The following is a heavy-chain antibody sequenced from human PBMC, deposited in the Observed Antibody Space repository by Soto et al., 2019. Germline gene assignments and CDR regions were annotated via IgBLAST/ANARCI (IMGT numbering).Heavy chain of an antibody. Sequence: QVQLVQSGDEVKKPGSSVKVSCKASGGTFSSYTINWMRQAPGQGLEWMAKIIPILGMANYAQKFQGRVTITADKSTGTAYMGLSGLRSEDTAVYYCAGGAYCGGDCYPSVDWYFDLWGRGTLVTVSS. CDR2: IIPILGMA. CDR1: GGTFSSYT. J-gene: IGHJ2*01. D-gene: IGHD2-21*02. V-gene: IGHV1-69*02. CDR3: AGGAYCGGDCYPSVDWYFDL.